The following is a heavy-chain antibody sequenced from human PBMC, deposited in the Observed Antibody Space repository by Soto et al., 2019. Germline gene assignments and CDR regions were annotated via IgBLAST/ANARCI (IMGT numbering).Heavy chain of an antibody. Sequence: SETLSLTCTVSGFSISSYFWSWIRQPPGKGLEWIGYIYYSGSTNYNPSLKSRVTISVDTSKNQFSLKLSSVTAADTAVYYCARSGTAMVLVDYWGQGTLVTVSS. CDR1: GFSISSYF. D-gene: IGHD5-18*01. J-gene: IGHJ4*02. CDR3: ARSGTAMVLVDY. V-gene: IGHV4-59*01. CDR2: IYYSGST.